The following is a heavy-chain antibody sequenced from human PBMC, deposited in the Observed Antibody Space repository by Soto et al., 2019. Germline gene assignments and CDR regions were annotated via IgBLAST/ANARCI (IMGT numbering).Heavy chain of an antibody. CDR1: DGSISSSSYY. CDR2: IYYSGST. CDR3: ARVYSSGWYYFDY. D-gene: IGHD6-19*01. V-gene: IGHV4-39*01. J-gene: IGHJ4*02. Sequence: SETLSRTCTVSDGSISSSSYYWGWIRQPPGKGLEWIGSIYYSGSTYYNPSLKSRVTISVDTSKNQFSLKLSSVTAADTAVYYCARVYSSGWYYFDYWGQGTLVTVSS.